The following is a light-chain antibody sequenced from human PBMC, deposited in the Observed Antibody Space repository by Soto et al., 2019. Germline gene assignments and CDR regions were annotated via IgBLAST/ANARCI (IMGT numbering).Light chain of an antibody. V-gene: IGKV1-5*01. J-gene: IGKJ1*01. CDR3: QHYSSYSGR. CDR1: QKIHNF. CDR2: LAS. Sequence: DIQMTQSPSSLSASLGDRVTVTCRASQKIHNFVSWYQQKPGQAPKLLIFLASTLESGVPSRFGGSGSGTEFTRTISSLQADDFAPQYYQHYSSYSGRFAEGTKVDIK.